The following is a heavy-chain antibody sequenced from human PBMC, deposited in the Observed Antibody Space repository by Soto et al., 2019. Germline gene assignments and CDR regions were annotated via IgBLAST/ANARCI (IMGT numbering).Heavy chain of an antibody. J-gene: IGHJ4*02. Sequence: QVQLVQSGAEVKKPGASVKVSCKASGYTFTSYGISWVRRAPGQGLEWMGWISAYNGNTNYAQKLQGRVTMTTDTSTSTAYMELRSLKSYATAVYCCAGAVRAMKPYYYGSGSPKSIDYWGQGTLVTVAS. V-gene: IGHV1-18*01. CDR1: GYTFTSYG. D-gene: IGHD3-10*01. CDR2: ISAYNGNT. CDR3: AGAVRAMKPYYYGSGSPKSIDY.